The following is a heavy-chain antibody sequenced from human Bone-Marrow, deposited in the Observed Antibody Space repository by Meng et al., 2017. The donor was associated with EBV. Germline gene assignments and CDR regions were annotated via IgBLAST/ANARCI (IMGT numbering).Heavy chain of an antibody. Sequence: HIPLKVSGTTLVNPTPTLTLTCPFSGYSFSTRGVGVGWIRQPPGKDLEWLGLIYWDDGEAYNQSLKTGLTITKDTSKEQVVLTMTNVDPVDTATYYCVYSTVRKILRRHFFDSWGQGTLVTVSS. CDR2: IYWDDGE. CDR1: GYSFSTRGVG. V-gene: IGHV2-5*02. CDR3: VYSTVRKILRRHFFDS. D-gene: IGHD2/OR15-2a*01. J-gene: IGHJ5*01.